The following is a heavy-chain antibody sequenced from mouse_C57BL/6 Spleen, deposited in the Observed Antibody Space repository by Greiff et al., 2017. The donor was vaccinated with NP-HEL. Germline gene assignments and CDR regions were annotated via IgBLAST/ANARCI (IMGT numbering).Heavy chain of an antibody. D-gene: IGHD1-1*01. J-gene: IGHJ2*01. CDR1: GFTFSDYG. CDR3: ASYGSSSYYFDY. V-gene: IGHV5-17*01. CDR2: ISSGSSTI. Sequence: EVQRVESGGGLVKPGGSLKLSCAASGFTFSDYGMHWVRQAPEKGLEWVAYISSGSSTIYYADTVKGRFTISRDNAKNTLFLQMTSLRSEDTAMYYCASYGSSSYYFDYWGQGTTLTVSS.